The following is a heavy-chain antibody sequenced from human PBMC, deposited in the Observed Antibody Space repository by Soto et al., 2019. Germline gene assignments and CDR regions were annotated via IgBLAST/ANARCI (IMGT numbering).Heavy chain of an antibody. D-gene: IGHD3-22*01. CDR1: GGSISGHH. CDR3: ARYSSEGSDYCQQDY. CDR2: IYSSGST. J-gene: IGHJ4*02. Sequence: SETLSLTCTVSGGSISGHHWSWFRQTPGKGPEWIGYIYSSGSTNYNSSLKSRVTMSIDTSKNQFSLKLSAVTAADSAVYFCARYSSEGSDYCQQDYWGQGTLVTVSP. V-gene: IGHV4-59*11.